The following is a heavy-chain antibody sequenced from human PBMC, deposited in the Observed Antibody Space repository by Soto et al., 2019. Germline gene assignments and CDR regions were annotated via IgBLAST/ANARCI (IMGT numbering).Heavy chain of an antibody. D-gene: IGHD6-13*01. CDR3: ARLATSAAGKTKTNDY. CDR2: INAGNGNT. CDR1: GYTFTSYA. V-gene: IGHV1-3*01. Sequence: QVQLVQSGAEVKKPGASVKVSCKASGYTFTSYAMHWVRQAPGQRLEWMGWINAGNGNTKYSQKFQGRVTITRDTSASTAYMELSSMRSEDTAVYYCARLATSAAGKTKTNDYWGQGTLVTVSS. J-gene: IGHJ4*02.